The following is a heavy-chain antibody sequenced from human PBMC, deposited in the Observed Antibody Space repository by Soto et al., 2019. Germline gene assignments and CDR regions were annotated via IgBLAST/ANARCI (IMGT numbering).Heavy chain of an antibody. J-gene: IGHJ3*02. D-gene: IGHD6-25*01. CDR3: AHRGDIGSSRAFHI. V-gene: IGHV2-5*02. CDR2: IYWDDDK. CDR1: GFSLSTSGVG. Sequence: QITLKESGPALVKYTQTLTLTCTFSGFSLSTSGVGVGWLRQPPGKALEWLALIYWDDDKRYSPSVKSRLTITKDTYKNQVVLTMTNLDPVDTATYYCAHRGDIGSSRAFHIWGQGTMVTVSS.